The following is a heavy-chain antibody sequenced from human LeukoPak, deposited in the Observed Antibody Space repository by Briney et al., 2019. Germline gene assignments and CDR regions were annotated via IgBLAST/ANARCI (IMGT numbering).Heavy chain of an antibody. CDR1: GYTFTSYG. CDR2: ISAYNGNT. J-gene: IGHJ5*02. V-gene: IGHV1-18*01. D-gene: IGHD2-2*01. Sequence: ASVKASCKASGYTFTSYGISWVRQAPGQGLEWMGWISAYNGNTNYAQKLQGRVTMTTDTSTSTAYMELRSLRSDDTAVYYCAREVGYCSSTSCYLRHGLNWFDPWGQGTLVTVSS. CDR3: AREVGYCSSTSCYLRHGLNWFDP.